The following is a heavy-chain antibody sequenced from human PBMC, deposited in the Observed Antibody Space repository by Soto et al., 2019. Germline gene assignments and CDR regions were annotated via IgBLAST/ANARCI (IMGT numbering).Heavy chain of an antibody. D-gene: IGHD4-17*01. CDR1: GGSISSGDYY. CDR3: ARNDYGDQKPPFPDY. CDR2: IYYSGST. Sequence: QVQLQESGPGLVKPSQTLSLTCTVSGGSISSGDYYWSWIRQPPGKGLEWIGYIYYSGSTYYNPSHKSRVTISVDTSKNQFSLKLSSVTAADTAVYYCARNDYGDQKPPFPDYWGQGTLVTVSS. V-gene: IGHV4-30-4*01. J-gene: IGHJ4*02.